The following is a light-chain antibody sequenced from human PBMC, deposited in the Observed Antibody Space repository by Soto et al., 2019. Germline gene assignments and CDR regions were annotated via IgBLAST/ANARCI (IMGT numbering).Light chain of an antibody. V-gene: IGKV1-5*01. J-gene: IGKJ4*01. CDR2: DAS. Sequence: DVQMTQSPSSLSGSVGDRVTITCRASQSINNWLAWYQQKPGKAPKFLIYDASTLETGVPSRFSGSASGTEFTLTISGLQPEDVASYYCQQYDTYPLTFGGGTKVDIK. CDR1: QSINNW. CDR3: QQYDTYPLT.